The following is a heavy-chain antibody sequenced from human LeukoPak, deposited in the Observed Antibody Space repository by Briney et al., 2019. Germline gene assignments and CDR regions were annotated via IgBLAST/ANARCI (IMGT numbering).Heavy chain of an antibody. Sequence: SETLSLTCTVSGGSISSYYWSWIRQPPGKGLEWIGYIYYSGSTNYNPSLKSRVTISVDTSKNQFSLKLSSVTAADTAVYYCAPGVVTRYYFDYWGQGNLVRVSS. D-gene: IGHD3-3*01. CDR3: APGVVTRYYFDY. J-gene: IGHJ4*02. CDR2: IYYSGST. CDR1: GGSISSYY. V-gene: IGHV4-59*01.